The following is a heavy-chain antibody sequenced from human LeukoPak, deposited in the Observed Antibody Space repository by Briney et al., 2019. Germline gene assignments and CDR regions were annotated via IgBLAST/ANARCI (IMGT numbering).Heavy chain of an antibody. CDR2: IYYTGST. J-gene: IGHJ3*02. CDR3: ATYCRGTGCYEFAYDI. V-gene: IGHV4-39*01. CDR1: GGSISTSNYY. D-gene: IGHD2-2*01. Sequence: SSETLSLTCTVSGGSISTSNYYWGWIRQPPGKGLERIGSIYYTGSTYYNPSLMGRVTISVDTSKNQYSLKLNSVTAADTAVYYCATYCRGTGCYEFAYDIWGQGTMVTVSS.